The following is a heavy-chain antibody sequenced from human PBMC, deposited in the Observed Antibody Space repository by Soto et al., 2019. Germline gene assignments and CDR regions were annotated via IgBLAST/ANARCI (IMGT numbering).Heavy chain of an antibody. CDR3: ARHNPNQLLDAFDS. Sequence: GESLKISSKCSGYSFTSYLIVLVRQMPGKGLEWMGIIYPGDSDTRYSPSFQGQVTISADKSISTAYLQWSSLKASDTAMYYCARHNPNQLLDAFDSWGQGTMVTVSS. CDR2: IYPGDSDT. V-gene: IGHV5-51*01. D-gene: IGHD2-2*01. J-gene: IGHJ3*02. CDR1: GYSFTSYL.